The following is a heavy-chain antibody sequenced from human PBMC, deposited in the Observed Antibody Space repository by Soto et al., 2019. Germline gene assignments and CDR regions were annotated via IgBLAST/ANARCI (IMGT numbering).Heavy chain of an antibody. D-gene: IGHD4-17*01. J-gene: IGHJ3*02. CDR1: GFTFSTYA. V-gene: IGHV3-23*01. CDR3: ARPRGYGVFDAYDI. Sequence: GGSLRLSCAASGFTFSTYAMSWVRQAPGKGLEWVSALSASGGSTYYADSVKGRFTISRDNSMNALYLQMNSLRIEDTAVYYCARPRGYGVFDAYDIWGQGTMVTVSS. CDR2: LSASGGST.